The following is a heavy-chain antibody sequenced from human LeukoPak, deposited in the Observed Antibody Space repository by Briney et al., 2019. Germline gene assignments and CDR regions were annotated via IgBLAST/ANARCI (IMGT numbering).Heavy chain of an antibody. CDR2: MNTNSGNT. CDR1: GYTFTSYD. D-gene: IGHD3-10*01. Sequence: RASVKVSCKASGYTFTSYDINWVRQATGQGLEWMGWMNTNSGNTGYAQKFQGRVTMTRNTSISTAYMELSSLRSEDTAVYYCAREDYGSGSPNWFDPWGQGTLVTVSS. V-gene: IGHV1-8*01. CDR3: AREDYGSGSPNWFDP. J-gene: IGHJ5*02.